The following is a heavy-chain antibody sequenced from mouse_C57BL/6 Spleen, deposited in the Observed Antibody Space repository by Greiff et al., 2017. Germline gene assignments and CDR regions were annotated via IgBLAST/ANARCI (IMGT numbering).Heavy chain of an antibody. Sequence: QVQLKQPGAELVRPGSSVKLSCKASGYTFTSYWMHWVKQRPIQGLEWIGNIDPSDSETHYNQKFKDKATLTVDKSSSTADMQLSSLTSEDSAVYYCARDGDDEGAWFAYWGQGTLVTVSA. D-gene: IGHD2-2*01. CDR2: IDPSDSET. V-gene: IGHV1-52*01. CDR1: GYTFTSYW. CDR3: ARDGDDEGAWFAY. J-gene: IGHJ3*01.